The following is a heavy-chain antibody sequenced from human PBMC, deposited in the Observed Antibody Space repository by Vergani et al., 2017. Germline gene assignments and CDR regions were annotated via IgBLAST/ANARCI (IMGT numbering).Heavy chain of an antibody. CDR1: GFTLSSHA. D-gene: IGHD2-8*01. J-gene: IGHJ6*03. CDR2: IWYDGSKE. CDR3: ARSGYCAHGVCYMTYYYYMDV. Sequence: QVQLEESGGGVVQPGRSLRLSCAGSGFTLSSHAMHWVRQAPGKGLEWVALIWYDGSKEYYADSVKGRFTISRDNSKNTLYLQMNNLRAADTAVYYCARSGYCAHGVCYMTYYYYMDVWGKGTAVTVS. V-gene: IGHV3-33*01.